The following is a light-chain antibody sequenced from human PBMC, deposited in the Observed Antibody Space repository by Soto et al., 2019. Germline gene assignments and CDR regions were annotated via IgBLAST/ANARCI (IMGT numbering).Light chain of an antibody. Sequence: DIQMTQSPSSLSASIGDRVTITCQASQDIRDYLNWYQQKPGKAPKLLIYDASSLQTGVPSRFSGSGSGTDFTLTISRLEPEDFAVYYCQQYGPSPMYTFGQGTNLEIK. J-gene: IGKJ2*01. CDR2: DAS. V-gene: IGKV1-33*01. CDR1: QDIRDY. CDR3: QQYGPSPMYT.